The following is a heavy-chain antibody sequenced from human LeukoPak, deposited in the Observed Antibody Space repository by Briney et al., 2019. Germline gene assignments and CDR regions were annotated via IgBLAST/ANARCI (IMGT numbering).Heavy chain of an antibody. J-gene: IGHJ4*02. Sequence: PGVSLRLSRAASGFTFSSYGMIWVPQAPGKGLVWVSDLTGSGGSTYYAEYVEGRITITRNNTKNAQYLQMNSLRAEDTAVYYCAKDGGEATVSTLQFDYWGQGTPVTVSS. CDR3: AKDGGEATVSTLQFDY. D-gene: IGHD4-17*01. CDR2: LTGSGGST. CDR1: GFTFSSYG. V-gene: IGHV3-23*01.